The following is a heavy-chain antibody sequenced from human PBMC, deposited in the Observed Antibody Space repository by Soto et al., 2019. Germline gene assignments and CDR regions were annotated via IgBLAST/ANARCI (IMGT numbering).Heavy chain of an antibody. V-gene: IGHV1-18*04. CDR1: GYTFTSFD. CDR3: GRGGYSSGYHY. D-gene: IGHD3-22*01. Sequence: QVQLLQSGTEVKEPGASVKVSCKASGYTFTSFDISWVRQAPGQGLEWVGWTTASNTHTNYAQKLQGRVTMTTDTAPTTAYMELRSLTSDDTAIYYCGRGGYSSGYHYWGQGTLVTVSS. CDR2: TTASNTHT. J-gene: IGHJ4*02.